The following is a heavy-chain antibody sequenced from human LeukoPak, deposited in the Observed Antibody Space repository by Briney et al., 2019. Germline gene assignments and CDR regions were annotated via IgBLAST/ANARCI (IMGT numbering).Heavy chain of an antibody. Sequence: GGSLRLSCAASGSTFSSYWMSWVRQAPGKGLEWVANIKQDGSEKYYLDSVKGRFTISRDNAKNLLYLQMNSLRTEDTALYYCARGGTELVIPTSWGQGTLVTVSS. D-gene: IGHD3-9*01. V-gene: IGHV3-7*01. CDR2: IKQDGSEK. CDR1: GSTFSSYW. CDR3: ARGGTELVIPTS. J-gene: IGHJ5*02.